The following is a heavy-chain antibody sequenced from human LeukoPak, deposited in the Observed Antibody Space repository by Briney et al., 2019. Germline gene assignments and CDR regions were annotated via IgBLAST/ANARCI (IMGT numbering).Heavy chain of an antibody. Sequence: GGSLRLSCAASGFTFSDYYMSWIRQAPGKGLEWVSYISSSGSTIYYADSVKGRFTISRDNSKNTLYLQMNSLRAEDTAVYYCAKVSVAKVQTYSSSCCGFDYWGQGTLVTVSS. CDR3: AKVSVAKVQTYSSSCCGFDY. J-gene: IGHJ4*02. D-gene: IGHD6-13*01. CDR2: ISSSGSTI. V-gene: IGHV3-11*04. CDR1: GFTFSDYY.